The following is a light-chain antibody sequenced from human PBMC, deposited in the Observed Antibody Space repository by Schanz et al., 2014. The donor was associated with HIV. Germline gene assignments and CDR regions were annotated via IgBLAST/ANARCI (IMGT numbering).Light chain of an antibody. J-gene: IGLJ2*01. CDR2: QDT. CDR1: KLGTKH. CDR3: QAWDNNTHII. V-gene: IGLV3-1*01. Sequence: SSELTQAPSVSVSPGQIASISCSGDKLGTKHVCWYQHRPGQSPMLVIYQDTRRPSGIPERFSGSNSGDTAALTISGTLAMDESDYYCQAWDNNTHIIFGGGTKLTVL.